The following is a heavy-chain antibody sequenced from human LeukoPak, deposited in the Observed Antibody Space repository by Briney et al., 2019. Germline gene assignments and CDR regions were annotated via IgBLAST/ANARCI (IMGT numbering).Heavy chain of an antibody. V-gene: IGHV3-11*01. CDR1: GFIFPDYW. CDR2: ISSSGSSI. Sequence: GGSLRLSCAASGFIFPDYWMHWVRQAPGKGLEWVSHISSSGSSIYYAESVEGRFTISRDNAKYSLYLQMNSLRAENTAVYYCARDRGSIIRYWGQGTLVTVSS. D-gene: IGHD5-12*01. CDR3: ARDRGSIIRY. J-gene: IGHJ4*02.